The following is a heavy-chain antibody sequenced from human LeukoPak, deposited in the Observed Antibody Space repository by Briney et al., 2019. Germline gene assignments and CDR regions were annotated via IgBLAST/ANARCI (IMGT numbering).Heavy chain of an antibody. Sequence: GGSLRLSCAASGFTGSNNYVSWVRQAPGKGLEWVSAISGSGGSTYYADSVKGRFTISRDNSKNTLYLQMNSLRAEDTAVYYCAKLPVAATPEYYFDYWGQGTLVTVSS. J-gene: IGHJ4*02. CDR1: GFTGSNNY. CDR2: ISGSGGST. D-gene: IGHD2-15*01. V-gene: IGHV3-23*01. CDR3: AKLPVAATPEYYFDY.